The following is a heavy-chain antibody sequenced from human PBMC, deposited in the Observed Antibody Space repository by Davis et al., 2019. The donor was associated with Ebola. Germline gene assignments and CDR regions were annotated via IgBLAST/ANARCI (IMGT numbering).Heavy chain of an antibody. D-gene: IGHD2-2*01. CDR3: VRPAFGSHYFDY. Sequence: GESLKISCAASGFSFSTYDLHWVRQVTGKTLEWVSANGTAGDTYYPASVKGRFTISRENARNSLYLQMNSLRTEDTAVYYCVRPAFGSHYFDYWGQGILVTVSS. J-gene: IGHJ4*02. CDR2: NGTAGDT. CDR1: GFSFSTYD. V-gene: IGHV3-13*01.